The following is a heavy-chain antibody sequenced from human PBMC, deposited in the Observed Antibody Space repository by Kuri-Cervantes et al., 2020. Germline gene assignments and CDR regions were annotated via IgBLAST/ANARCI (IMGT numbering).Heavy chain of an antibody. CDR2: IWYDGSNK. J-gene: IGHJ5*02. Sequence: GESLKISCAASGFTFSSYGMHWVRQAPGKGLEWVAVIWYDGSNKYYADSVKGRFTISRDNSKNTLYLQMNSLRAEDTAVYYCARDNRGYSSAWFDPWGQGTLVTVSS. D-gene: IGHD6-25*01. V-gene: IGHV3-33*01. CDR1: GFTFSSYG. CDR3: ARDNRGYSSAWFDP.